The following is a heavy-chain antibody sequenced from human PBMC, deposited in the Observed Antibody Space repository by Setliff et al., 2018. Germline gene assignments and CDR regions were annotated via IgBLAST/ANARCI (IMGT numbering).Heavy chain of an antibody. V-gene: IGHV4-39*07. CDR1: GDSISSRTYF. J-gene: IGHJ3*02. D-gene: IGHD1-26*01. CDR2: IYFGGNT. CDR3: ARDASASDGRNAFDI. Sequence: SETLSLTCTVSGDSISSRTYFWGWVRQPPGKGLEWIGNIYFGGNTYFNPSFKSRVTMSIDTSNSQFSLKLSSVTAADTAIYYCARDASASDGRNAFDIWGQGTMVTVS.